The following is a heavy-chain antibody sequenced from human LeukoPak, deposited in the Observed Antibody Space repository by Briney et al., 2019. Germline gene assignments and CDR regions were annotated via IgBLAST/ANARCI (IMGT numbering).Heavy chain of an antibody. V-gene: IGHV4-34*01. D-gene: IGHD5-18*01. CDR1: GGSFSGYY. CDR2: IYYSGRT. Sequence: SETLSLTCAVYGGSFSGYYWSWIRQPPGKGLEWIGSIYYSGRTYYNPSLKSRVTISVDTSKNQFSLKLSSVTAADTAVYYCARHVGYSYGYLDYWGQGALVNVSS. J-gene: IGHJ4*02. CDR3: ARHVGYSYGYLDY.